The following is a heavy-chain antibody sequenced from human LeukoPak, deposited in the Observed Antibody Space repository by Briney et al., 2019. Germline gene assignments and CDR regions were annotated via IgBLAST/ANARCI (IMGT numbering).Heavy chain of an antibody. V-gene: IGHV4-34*01. CDR3: ARLSRDFWSGYGPRSLFDY. D-gene: IGHD3-3*01. J-gene: IGHJ4*02. CDR1: GGSFSGYY. CDR2: INDSGST. Sequence: PSESLSLTCAVSGGSFSGYYWSWIRQPLGKGLEWVGEINDSGSTNYNPSLKSRVTISVDTSKTHFSLKLSSVTAADTAVYYCARLSRDFWSGYGPRSLFDYWGQGTLVTVSS.